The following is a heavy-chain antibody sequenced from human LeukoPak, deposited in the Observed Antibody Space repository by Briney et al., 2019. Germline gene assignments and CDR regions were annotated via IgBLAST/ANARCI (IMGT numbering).Heavy chain of an antibody. V-gene: IGHV1-18*01. CDR2: ISAYNSNT. D-gene: IGHD6-19*01. CDR1: GYTFTSYG. CDR3: ATGYSSGWYYFDY. J-gene: IGHJ4*02. Sequence: ASVKVSCKASGYTFTSYGISWVRQAPGQGLEWMGWISAYNSNTNYAQKFQGRVTMTEDTSTDTAYMELSSLRSEDTAVYYCATGYSSGWYYFDYWGQGTLVTVSS.